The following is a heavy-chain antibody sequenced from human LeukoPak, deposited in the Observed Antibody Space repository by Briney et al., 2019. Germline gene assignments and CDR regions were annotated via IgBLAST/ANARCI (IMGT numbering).Heavy chain of an antibody. Sequence: GESLKISCKGSGYIFTSYWIGWVRQLPGKGLEWMGIIYPGDSDTRYSPSFQGQVTISVDKSIRTAFLQWSSLKAADTAMYYCARPTSGYPSDAFDIWGQGTMVTVSS. CDR2: IYPGDSDT. CDR1: GYIFTSYW. V-gene: IGHV5-51*01. CDR3: ARPTSGYPSDAFDI. J-gene: IGHJ3*02. D-gene: IGHD3-22*01.